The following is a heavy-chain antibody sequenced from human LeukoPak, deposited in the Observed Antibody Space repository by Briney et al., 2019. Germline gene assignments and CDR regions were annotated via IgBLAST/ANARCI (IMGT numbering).Heavy chain of an antibody. CDR1: GYSFTSYW. V-gene: IGHV5-51*01. J-gene: IGHJ4*02. CDR2: IYPGDSDT. CDR3: ARLAVYSSGWSPFDH. Sequence: GESLKISCKGSGYSFTSYWIGWVRQMPGKGLEWMGIIYPGDSDTRYSPSFQGQVTISADKSISTAYLQWSSLKASDTAMYYCARLAVYSSGWSPFDHWGQGTLVTVSS. D-gene: IGHD6-19*01.